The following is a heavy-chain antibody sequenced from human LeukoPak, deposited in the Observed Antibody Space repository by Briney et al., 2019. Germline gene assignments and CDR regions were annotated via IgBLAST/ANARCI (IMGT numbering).Heavy chain of an antibody. CDR2: INHSGST. D-gene: IGHD6-13*01. J-gene: IGHJ6*03. CDR3: ARLGAAGSGFFYYYYMDV. Sequence: SETLSLTCAVYGGSFSGYSWSWIRQPPGKGLEWIGEINHSGSTNYNPSLKSRVTISVDTSKKQFSLNLGSVTAADTAVYYCARLGAAGSGFFYYYYMDVWGKGTTVTVSS. CDR1: GGSFSGYS. V-gene: IGHV4-34*01.